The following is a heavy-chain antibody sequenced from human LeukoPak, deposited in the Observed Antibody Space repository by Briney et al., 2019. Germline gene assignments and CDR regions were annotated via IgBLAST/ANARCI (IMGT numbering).Heavy chain of an antibody. D-gene: IGHD6-19*01. CDR3: ARGEWLAPAYYYGMDV. CDR2: IYYSGST. Sequence: PSETLSLTCTVSGGSISSYYWSWIRQPPGKGLEWIGYIYYSGSTNYNPSLKSRVTISVDTSKNQFSLKLSSVTAADTAVYYCARGEWLAPAYYYGMDVWGQGTTVTVSS. V-gene: IGHV4-59*08. CDR1: GGSISSYY. J-gene: IGHJ6*02.